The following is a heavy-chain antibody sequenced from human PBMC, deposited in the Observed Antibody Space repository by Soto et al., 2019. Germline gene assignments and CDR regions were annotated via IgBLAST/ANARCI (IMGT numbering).Heavy chain of an antibody. CDR3: ARDPGHYSSSWYGWFDP. CDR1: GYSISSGYY. V-gene: IGHV4-38-2*02. CDR2: IYHSGST. J-gene: IGHJ5*02. D-gene: IGHD6-13*01. Sequence: LSLTCAVSGYSISSGYYWCWIRQPPVKGLEWIGSIYHSGSTYYNPSLKSRVTISVDTSKNQFSLKLSSVTAADTAVYYCARDPGHYSSSWYGWFDPWGQGTLVTVSS.